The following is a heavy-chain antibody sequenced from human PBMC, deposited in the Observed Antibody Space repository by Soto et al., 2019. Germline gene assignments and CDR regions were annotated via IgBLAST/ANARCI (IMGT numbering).Heavy chain of an antibody. V-gene: IGHV1-18*01. CDR3: AKSPRGEMATD. CDR1: GYTFINYN. D-gene: IGHD5-12*01. CDR2: INTYNGMT. J-gene: IGHJ4*02. Sequence: QVQLVQSGGEVKKPGASVTVSCKASGYTFINYNITWVRQAPGQGLEWMAWINTYNGMTDYAQRFQGRVTMTRDTSTSTAYMELRNLGSDDTAVYFCAKSPRGEMATDWGQGNLVTVSS.